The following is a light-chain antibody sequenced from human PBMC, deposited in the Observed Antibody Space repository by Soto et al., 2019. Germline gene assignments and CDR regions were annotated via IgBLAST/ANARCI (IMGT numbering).Light chain of an antibody. Sequence: EIVMTQSPATLSVSPGERATLSCRASQSLSGNLAWYQQKPGQAPRLLIYRASTRATVVPARFSASGSGTEFTLTISSLQSEDSAVYYCHQYSNWPPWTFGPGTKVEIK. J-gene: IGKJ1*01. CDR1: QSLSGN. V-gene: IGKV3-15*01. CDR3: HQYSNWPPWT. CDR2: RAS.